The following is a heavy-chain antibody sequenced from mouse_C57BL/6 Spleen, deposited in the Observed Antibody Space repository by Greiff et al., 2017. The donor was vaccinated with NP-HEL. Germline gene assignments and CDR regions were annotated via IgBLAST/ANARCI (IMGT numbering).Heavy chain of an antibody. J-gene: IGHJ2*01. CDR3: ALYYGNYGY. V-gene: IGHV1-69*01. CDR1: GYTFTSYW. D-gene: IGHD2-1*01. CDR2: IDPSDSYT. Sequence: VQLQQPGAELVMPGASVKLSCKASGYTFTSYWMHWVKQRPGQGLEWIGEIDPSDSYTNYNQKFKGKSTLTVDKSSSTAYMQLSSLTSEDSAVYYCALYYGNYGYWGQGTTLTVSS.